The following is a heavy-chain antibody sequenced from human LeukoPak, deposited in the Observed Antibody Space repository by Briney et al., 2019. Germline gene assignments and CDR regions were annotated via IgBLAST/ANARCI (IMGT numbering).Heavy chain of an antibody. J-gene: IGHJ4*02. D-gene: IGHD2-2*01. CDR1: GYTFTGCY. CDR2: INPNSGGT. Sequence: ASVKVSCKASGYTFTGCYMHWVRQAPGQGLEWMGWINPNSGGTNYAQKFQGRVTMTRGTSISTAYMELSRLRSDDTAVYYCARDKGYCSSTSCLVLDYWGQGTLVTVSS. CDR3: ARDKGYCSSTSCLVLDY. V-gene: IGHV1-2*02.